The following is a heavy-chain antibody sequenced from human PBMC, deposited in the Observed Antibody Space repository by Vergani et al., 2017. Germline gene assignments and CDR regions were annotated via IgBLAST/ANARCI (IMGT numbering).Heavy chain of an antibody. CDR3: ARGVVPAVGYFDY. Sequence: QVQLVQSGAEVKKPGSSVKVSCKASGGTFSSYAISWVRQAPGQGLEWMGGIIPIFGTANYAQKFQGRVTITADESTSTAYRELSRLISEDTAVYYWARGVVPAVGYFDYWGEGTLVTVSS. D-gene: IGHD2-2*01. J-gene: IGHJ4*02. V-gene: IGHV1-69*01. CDR2: IIPIFGTA. CDR1: GGTFSSYA.